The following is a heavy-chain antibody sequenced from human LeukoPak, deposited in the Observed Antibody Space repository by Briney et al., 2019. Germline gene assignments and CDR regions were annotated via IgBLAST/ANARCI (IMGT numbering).Heavy chain of an antibody. Sequence: GGSLRLSCAASGFTFSSYAMSWVRQAPGKGLEWVSAISGSGGSTYYADSVKGRFTISRDNSKNTLYLQMNSLRAEDTAVYYCAKDPWGGRGSANWFDPWGQGTLVTVSS. CDR3: AKDPWGGRGSANWFDP. J-gene: IGHJ5*02. V-gene: IGHV3-23*01. CDR2: ISGSGGST. D-gene: IGHD1-26*01. CDR1: GFTFSSYA.